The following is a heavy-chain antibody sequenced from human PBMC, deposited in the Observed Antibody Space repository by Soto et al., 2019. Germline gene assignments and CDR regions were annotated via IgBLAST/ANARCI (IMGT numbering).Heavy chain of an antibody. CDR3: ASDLAAAAY. CDR2: INPLPTSGST. Sequence: QVQLVQSGAEVKKPGASVKVSCKASGYIFTNYYIHWVRQAPGQGLEWMAIINPLPTSGSTKYAQKFQGRVTVTRDTSTSTVYLELSSLRSDDTAVYYCASDLAAAAYWGQGTLVIVSS. J-gene: IGHJ4*02. V-gene: IGHV1-46*01. CDR1: GYIFTNYY. D-gene: IGHD6-13*01.